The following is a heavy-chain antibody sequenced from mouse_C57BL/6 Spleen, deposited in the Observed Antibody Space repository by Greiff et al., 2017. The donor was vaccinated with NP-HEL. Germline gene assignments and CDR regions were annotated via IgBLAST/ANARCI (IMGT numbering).Heavy chain of an antibody. CDR1: GYTFTTYD. Sequence: QVQLKESGPELVKPGASVKLSCKASGYTFTTYDINWVKQRPGQGLEWIGWIYPRDGSTKYNEKFKGKATLTVDTSSSTAYMELHSLTSEDSAVYFCARTYGSSYYWYFDVWGTGTTVTVSS. D-gene: IGHD1-1*01. CDR2: IYPRDGST. V-gene: IGHV1-85*01. J-gene: IGHJ1*03. CDR3: ARTYGSSYYWYFDV.